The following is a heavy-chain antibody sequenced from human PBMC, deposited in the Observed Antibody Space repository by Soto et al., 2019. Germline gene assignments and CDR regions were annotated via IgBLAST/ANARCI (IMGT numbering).Heavy chain of an antibody. Sequence: QVQLQQWGAGLLKPSETLSLTCAVYGGSFSGYYWSWIRQPPGKGLEWIGEINHSGSTNYNPSLKSRVTISVDTSKNQFSLKLSSVTAADTAVYYCASYGSGSYYKGAFDIWGQGTMLTVSS. D-gene: IGHD3-10*01. CDR2: INHSGST. CDR3: ASYGSGSYYKGAFDI. V-gene: IGHV4-34*01. J-gene: IGHJ3*02. CDR1: GGSFSGYY.